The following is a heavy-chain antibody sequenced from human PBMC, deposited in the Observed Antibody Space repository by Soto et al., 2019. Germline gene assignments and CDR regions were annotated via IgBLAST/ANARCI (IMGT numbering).Heavy chain of an antibody. CDR1: GYTFTSYA. Sequence: ASVKVSCKASGYTFTSYAMNWVRQAPGQGLEWMGWINTNTGNPTYAQGFTGRFVFSLDTSVSTAYLQICSLKAEDTAVYYCARDLWYGLNDYYYYGMDVWGQGTLVTVSS. V-gene: IGHV7-4-1*01. J-gene: IGHJ6*02. CDR3: ARDLWYGLNDYYYYGMDV. D-gene: IGHD6-13*01. CDR2: INTNTGNP.